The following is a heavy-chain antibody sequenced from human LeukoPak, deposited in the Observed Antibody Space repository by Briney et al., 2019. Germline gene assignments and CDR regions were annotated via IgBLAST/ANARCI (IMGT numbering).Heavy chain of an antibody. CDR2: INSDASST. CDR3: ARGYNYGMDV. V-gene: IGHV3-74*01. J-gene: IGHJ6*02. CDR1: GFTFSSYW. Sequence: GGSLRLSCAASGFTFSSYWMHWIRHAPGKGLVWVSRINSDASSTNHADSVKGRFTISRDNAKNTLYLQMKSLRAEDTAVYYCARGYNYGMDVWGQGTTVTVTS.